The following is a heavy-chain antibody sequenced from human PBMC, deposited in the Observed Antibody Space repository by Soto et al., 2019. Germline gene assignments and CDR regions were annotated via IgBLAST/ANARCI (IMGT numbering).Heavy chain of an antibody. J-gene: IGHJ4*02. Sequence: GWSLRLSCAASGSIFSSYGMHWVRQAPGKGLEWVAVTSYDGRNNNYADSVRGRFTISRDNSKNTLYLQMNSLRAEDTAVYYCAKDTYYHDSSGFYVFDYWGQGTPVTVSS. CDR1: GSIFSSYG. V-gene: IGHV3-30*18. CDR2: TSYDGRNN. D-gene: IGHD3-22*01. CDR3: AKDTYYHDSSGFYVFDY.